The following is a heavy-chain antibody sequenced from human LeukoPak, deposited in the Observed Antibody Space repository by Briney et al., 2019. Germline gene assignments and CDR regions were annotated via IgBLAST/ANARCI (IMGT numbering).Heavy chain of an antibody. Sequence: GGSLRLSCAASGFTFSSYGMHWVRQAPGKGLEWVAFIRYDGSNKYYADSVKGRFTISGDNSKNTLYLQMNSLRAEDTAVYYCAKDPLQFPFDYYYYMDVWGKGTTVTVSS. D-gene: IGHD4-11*01. CDR3: AKDPLQFPFDYYYYMDV. CDR2: IRYDGSNK. V-gene: IGHV3-30*02. CDR1: GFTFSSYG. J-gene: IGHJ6*03.